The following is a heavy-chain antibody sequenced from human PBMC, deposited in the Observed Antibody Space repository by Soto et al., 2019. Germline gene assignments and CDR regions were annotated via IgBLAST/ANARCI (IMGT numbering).Heavy chain of an antibody. D-gene: IGHD1-26*01. V-gene: IGHV3-66*01. Sequence: GGALRLSCAASGFTVSSNFMNWVRQAPGKGLEWLSVIFPGGTTYYTDSVKGRFTISRDISKNTLFLQMNSLRAEDTAVYYCARWSETSAFDYWGQGTLVTVSS. CDR2: IFPGGTT. CDR1: GFTVSSNF. CDR3: ARWSETSAFDY. J-gene: IGHJ4*02.